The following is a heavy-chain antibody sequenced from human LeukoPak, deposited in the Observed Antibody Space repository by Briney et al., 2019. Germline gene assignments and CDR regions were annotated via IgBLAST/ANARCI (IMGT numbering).Heavy chain of an antibody. CDR1: GDSISSGNNY. D-gene: IGHD3-10*01. Sequence: SETLSLTCTVSGDSISSGNNYWSWIRQPAGKGLEWIGRIYSSGNTNYNPSLKSRVTMSVDTSKNQFFLQLSSVTAADTAAYYCARDQVLLIRGAFDIWGQGTLVTVSS. CDR2: IYSSGNT. V-gene: IGHV4-61*02. J-gene: IGHJ3*02. CDR3: ARDQVLLIRGAFDI.